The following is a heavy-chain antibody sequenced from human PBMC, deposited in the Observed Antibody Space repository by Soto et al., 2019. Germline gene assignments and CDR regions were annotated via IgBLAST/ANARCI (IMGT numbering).Heavy chain of an antibody. CDR2: IKSKSDGGAR. J-gene: IGHJ4*02. CDR3: VEGWNDF. V-gene: IGHV3-15*01. Sequence: EVQVEESGGDLVKPGGSLRLSCVTSGFMFSSAWMSWVRQAPGKGLEWVGRIKSKSDGGARDYAAPVKGRFSISRDDSKNTVYLQMNSLRAEDTAVYYCVEGWNDFWGQGTLVTVSS. D-gene: IGHD1-1*01. CDR1: GFMFSSAW.